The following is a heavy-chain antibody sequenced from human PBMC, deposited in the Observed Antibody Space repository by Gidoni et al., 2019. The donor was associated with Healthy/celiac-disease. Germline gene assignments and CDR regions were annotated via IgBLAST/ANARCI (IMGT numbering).Heavy chain of an antibody. D-gene: IGHD3-16*01. Sequence: QVQLVESGGGVVQPGRSLRLSCAASGFHFSSYGMHWVRQAPGKGLEWVAVISYDGSNKYYADSVKGRFTISRDNSKNTLYLQMNSLRAEDTAVYYCAKDMIFSHYYGMDVWGQGTTVTVSS. CDR3: AKDMIFSHYYGMDV. CDR2: ISYDGSNK. V-gene: IGHV3-30*18. J-gene: IGHJ6*02. CDR1: GFHFSSYG.